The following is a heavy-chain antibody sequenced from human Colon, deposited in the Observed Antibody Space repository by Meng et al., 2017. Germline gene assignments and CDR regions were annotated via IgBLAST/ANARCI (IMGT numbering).Heavy chain of an antibody. CDR3: ARARELWGRPLPSPFDY. D-gene: IGHD7-27*01. J-gene: IGHJ4*02. CDR2: IYWDDDK. Sequence: QITLKESGPTLVKPTQTRTLTCSISGFALSGVTVAWIRQPPGKALECLAVIYWDDDKRYRPSLESRLTITKDTSKNQVVLTMTNVDPVDTATYYCARARELWGRPLPSPFDYWGPGTLVTVSS. CDR1: GFALSGVT. V-gene: IGHV2-5*02.